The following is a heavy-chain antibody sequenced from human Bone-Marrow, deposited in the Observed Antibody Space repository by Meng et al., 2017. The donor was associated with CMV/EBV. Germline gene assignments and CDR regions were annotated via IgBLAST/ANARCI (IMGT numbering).Heavy chain of an antibody. CDR1: GGTFSPHS. Sequence: SGGTFSPHSLSWVRQAPGQGLQWVGGIIPLHGTPNYAQKFQGRVTISADTSTSTVYLDLTSLRSDDTAVYYCAIWNSGYDFLGDYWGQGTLVTVSS. CDR2: IIPLHGTP. J-gene: IGHJ4*02. CDR3: AIWNSGYDFLGDY. D-gene: IGHD5-12*01. V-gene: IGHV1-69*06.